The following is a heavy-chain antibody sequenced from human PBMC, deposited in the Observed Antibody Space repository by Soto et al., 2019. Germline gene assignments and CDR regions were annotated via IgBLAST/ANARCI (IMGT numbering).Heavy chain of an antibody. J-gene: IGHJ6*02. Sequence: QTLSLTCAISGDSVSSNSAAWNWIRQSPSRGLEWLGRTYYRSKWYNDYAVSVKSRITINPDTSKNQFSLQLNSVTPEDTAVYYCARGSSGWYYSYYYGMDVWGQGTTVTVSS. V-gene: IGHV6-1*01. CDR3: ARGSSGWYYSYYYGMDV. D-gene: IGHD6-19*01. CDR1: GDSVSSNSAA. CDR2: TYYRSKWYN.